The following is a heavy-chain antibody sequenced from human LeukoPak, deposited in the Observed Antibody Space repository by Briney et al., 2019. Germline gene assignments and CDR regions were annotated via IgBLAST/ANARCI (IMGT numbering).Heavy chain of an antibody. CDR3: AAGYCSSTSCYSSHPRITMIVH. V-gene: IGHV3-53*01. CDR1: GFIVNTNY. J-gene: IGHJ4*02. CDR2: IESNGLT. Sequence: PGGSLRLSCAASGFIVNTNYMTWVRQAPGRGLEWVSRIESNGLTLYADSVKGRFTISRDNSKNTLYLQMNSLRAEDTAVYYCAAGYCSSTSCYSSHPRITMIVHWGQGTLVTVSS. D-gene: IGHD2-2*01.